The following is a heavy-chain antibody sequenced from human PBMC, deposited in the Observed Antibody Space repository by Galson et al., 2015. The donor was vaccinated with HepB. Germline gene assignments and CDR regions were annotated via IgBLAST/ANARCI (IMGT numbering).Heavy chain of an antibody. CDR3: ARDHGAAIGAGSDAFDI. J-gene: IGHJ3*02. V-gene: IGHV6-1*01. D-gene: IGHD6-13*01. CDR2: TYYRSKWYK. Sequence: CAISGDSVSSNSAAWNWIRQSPSRGFEWLGRTYYRSKWYKDYAVSVKSRITVNPDTSKNQFSLQLNSVTPEDTAVYFCARDHGAAIGAGSDAFDIWSRGTMVTVSS. CDR1: GDSVSSNSAA.